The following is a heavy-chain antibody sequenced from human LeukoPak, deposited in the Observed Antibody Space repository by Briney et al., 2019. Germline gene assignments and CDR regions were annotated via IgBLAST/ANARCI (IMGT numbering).Heavy chain of an antibody. CDR1: GFTFNSYE. CDR3: ARDSALDY. V-gene: IGHV3-48*03. CDR2: INSRASTI. Sequence: GGSLRLSCAASGFTFNSYEMNWVRQAPGKGLEWVAYINSRASTIYYADSVKGRFTTSRDNAKNSLYRQMNSLRGEDTAVYYCARDSALDYWGQGTLVTVSS. J-gene: IGHJ4*02. D-gene: IGHD6-25*01.